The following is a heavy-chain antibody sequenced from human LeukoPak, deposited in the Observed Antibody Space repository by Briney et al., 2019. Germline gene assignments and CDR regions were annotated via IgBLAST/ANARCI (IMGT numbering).Heavy chain of an antibody. J-gene: IGHJ4*02. CDR3: ARGRVLRSGWAEYFDS. CDR1: GFTFGDYA. Sequence: GGSLRLSCAASGFTFGDYAMHWVRQAPGKGLEYVSSISYNGYNAYYAESVRGRFTISRDNFKNMVFLQMGSLRPDDMAVYYCARGRVLRSGWAEYFDSWGQGTLVTVSS. D-gene: IGHD6-19*01. CDR2: ISYNGYNA. V-gene: IGHV3-64*02.